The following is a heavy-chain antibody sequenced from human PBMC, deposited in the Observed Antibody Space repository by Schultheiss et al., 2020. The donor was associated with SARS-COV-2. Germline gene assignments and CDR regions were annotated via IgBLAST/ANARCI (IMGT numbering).Heavy chain of an antibody. Sequence: GESLKISCAASGFNFTNYAMSWVRQAPGKGLEWLSLISGSGGSTYYADSVKGRFTVSRDNSKNTLYLQMNSLRAEDTAVYYCASEYGDYGFDYWGQGTLVTVSS. CDR3: ASEYGDYGFDY. V-gene: IGHV3-23*01. J-gene: IGHJ4*02. D-gene: IGHD4-17*01. CDR1: GFNFTNYA. CDR2: ISGSGGST.